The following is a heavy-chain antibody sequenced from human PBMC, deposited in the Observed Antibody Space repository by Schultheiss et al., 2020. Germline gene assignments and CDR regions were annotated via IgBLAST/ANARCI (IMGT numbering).Heavy chain of an antibody. D-gene: IGHD6-6*01. CDR1: GFTFSSYS. V-gene: IGHV3-21*01. Sequence: GGSLRLSCAASGFTFSSYSMNWVRQAPGKGLEWVSSISSSSSYIYYADSVKGRFTISRDNAKNSLYLQMNSLRAEDTAVYYCARDRSSSSIHYYYGMDVWGKVTTVNVSS. CDR2: ISSSSSYI. CDR3: ARDRSSSSIHYYYGMDV. J-gene: IGHJ6*04.